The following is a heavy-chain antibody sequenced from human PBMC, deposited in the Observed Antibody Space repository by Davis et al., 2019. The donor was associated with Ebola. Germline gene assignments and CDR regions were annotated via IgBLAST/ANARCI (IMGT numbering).Heavy chain of an antibody. CDR2: ISAYNGNT. V-gene: IGHV1-18*01. Sequence: ASVKVSCKASGGTFSSYAISWVRQAPGQGLEWMGWISAYNGNTNYAQKLQGRVTMTTDTSTSTAYMELRRLRSDDTAVYYCARDIRVRSGWQYYYYYNGMDVWGQGTTVTVSS. CDR3: ARDIRVRSGWQYYYYYNGMDV. D-gene: IGHD6-19*01. CDR1: GGTFSSYA. J-gene: IGHJ6*02.